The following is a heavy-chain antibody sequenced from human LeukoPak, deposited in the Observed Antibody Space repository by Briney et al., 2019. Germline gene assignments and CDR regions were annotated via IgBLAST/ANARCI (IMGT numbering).Heavy chain of an antibody. V-gene: IGHV3-33*01. CDR1: GFTFSGYG. CDR2: IWSDGSNQ. J-gene: IGHJ4*02. D-gene: IGHD3-22*01. CDR3: ARDTLPLGRGYYYNFDY. Sequence: PGRSLRLSCAASGFTFSGYGMHWVRQAPGKGLEWVAVIWSDGSNQCCADSVKGRFTISRDNSKNTLFLQVNSLTVEDTAVYYCARDTLPLGRGYYYNFDYWGQGTLVTVSS.